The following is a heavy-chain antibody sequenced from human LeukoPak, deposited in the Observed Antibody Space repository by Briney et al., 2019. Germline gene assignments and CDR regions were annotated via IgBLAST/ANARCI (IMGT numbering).Heavy chain of an antibody. V-gene: IGHV3-48*01. CDR3: ARGAYYYED. D-gene: IGHD3-22*01. CDR2: ISGSSTI. Sequence: GGSLRLSCAASGFTFSSHSMNWVRQAPGKGLEWVSYISGSSTIFYADSVKGRFTISRDNAKNSLYLQMNSLRAEDTAVYYCARGAYYYEDWGQGTLVTVSS. J-gene: IGHJ4*02. CDR1: GFTFSSHS.